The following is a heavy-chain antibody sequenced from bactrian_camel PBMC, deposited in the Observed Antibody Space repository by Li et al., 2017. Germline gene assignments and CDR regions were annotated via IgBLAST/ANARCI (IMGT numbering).Heavy chain of an antibody. D-gene: IGHD1*01. CDR2: ISSGTGVD. J-gene: IGHJ4*01. CDR1: GFAFSDHS. CDR3: VTSISGTWAGPNR. Sequence: VQLVESGGGLVRPGGSLRLSCAASGFAFSDHSISWVRQASGKGLEWIAMISSGTGVDYYSDSVKGRFTCSRDNARNTVYLQMNNLRPEDTAMYYCVTSISGTWAGPNRWGRGTQVTVS. V-gene: IGHV3S40*01.